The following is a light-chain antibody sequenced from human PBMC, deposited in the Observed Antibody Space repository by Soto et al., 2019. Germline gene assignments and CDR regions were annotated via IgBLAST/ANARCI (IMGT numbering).Light chain of an antibody. CDR1: SSDVGSYNY. CDR3: SSYACRHLV. V-gene: IGLV2-11*01. Sequence: QSALTQPRSVSGSPGQSVTISCTGTSSDVGSYNYVSWYQQHPGKVPKLMIYDVSKWPSGVPDRFSGSKSGNTASLTISGLQAEDEADYYCSSYACRHLVFGTGTKLTVL. CDR2: DVS. J-gene: IGLJ1*01.